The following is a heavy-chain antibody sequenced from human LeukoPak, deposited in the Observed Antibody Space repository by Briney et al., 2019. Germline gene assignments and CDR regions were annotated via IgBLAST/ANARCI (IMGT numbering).Heavy chain of an antibody. CDR1: GGSISSYY. J-gene: IGHJ4*02. CDR2: IYTSGST. CDR3: AREGRIAVAGTSAPYYFDY. Sequence: PSETLSLTCTVSGGSISSYYWSWIRQPAGKGLEWIGRIYTSGSTNYNPSLKSRVTISVDTSKNQFSLKLSSVTAADTAVYYCAREGRIAVAGTSAPYYFDYWGQGTLVTVSS. D-gene: IGHD6-19*01. V-gene: IGHV4-4*07.